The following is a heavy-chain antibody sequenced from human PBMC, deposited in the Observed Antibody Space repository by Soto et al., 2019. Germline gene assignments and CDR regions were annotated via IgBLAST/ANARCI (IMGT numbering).Heavy chain of an antibody. D-gene: IGHD6-13*01. Sequence: QGQLVQSGAEVKKPGSSVKVSCKSSGDTFTSYSIAWMRQAPGKGLEWMGGIIPKFGSTKYARKFQDRVTITADESTSTAYMELSGLRSEDTAVYFCARWRSSSWFAVFFQFWGQGTRVTVSS. CDR2: IIPKFGST. J-gene: IGHJ1*01. CDR3: ARWRSSSWFAVFFQF. CDR1: GDTFTSYS. V-gene: IGHV1-69*01.